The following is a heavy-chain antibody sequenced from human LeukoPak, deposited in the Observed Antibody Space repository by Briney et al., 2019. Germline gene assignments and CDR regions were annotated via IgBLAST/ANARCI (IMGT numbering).Heavy chain of an antibody. CDR3: ARGPPIWFGEWAGWFDP. CDR2: INHSGST. D-gene: IGHD3-10*01. V-gene: IGHV4-34*01. J-gene: IGHJ5*02. CDR1: GGSFSGYY. Sequence: PSETLSLTCAVYGGSFSGYYWSWIRQPPGKGLEWVGEINHSGSTKYNPSLKSRVTISVETSKNQFSLKLSSVTAADTAVYYCARGPPIWFGEWAGWFDPWGQGTLVTVSS.